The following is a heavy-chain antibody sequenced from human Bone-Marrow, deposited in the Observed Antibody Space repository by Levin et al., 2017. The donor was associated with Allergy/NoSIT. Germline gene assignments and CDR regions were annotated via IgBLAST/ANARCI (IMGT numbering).Heavy chain of an antibody. J-gene: IGHJ1*01. D-gene: IGHD3-22*01. CDR3: ARGLRDSSGREYFQH. CDR1: GYTFTSYD. CDR2: MNPNSGNT. V-gene: IGHV1-8*01. Sequence: ASVKVSCKASGYTFTSYDINWVRQATGQGLEWMGWMNPNSGNTGFARKFQGRVTMTRNTSINTATMELSSLRSEDTAVYYCARGLRDSSGREYFQHWGQGTQVTVSS.